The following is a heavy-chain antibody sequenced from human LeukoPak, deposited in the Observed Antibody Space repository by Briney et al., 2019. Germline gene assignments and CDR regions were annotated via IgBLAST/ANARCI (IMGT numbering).Heavy chain of an antibody. CDR1: GFTFNTYW. J-gene: IGHJ4*02. V-gene: IGHV3-74*03. D-gene: IGHD1-26*01. CDR3: ARGPSHSGSYFVY. CDR2: ISSDGSRT. Sequence: GGSLRLSCAASGFTFNTYWMYWVRQGSGKGVVWVSRISSDGSRTEYADSVEGRFTISRDNAKNTLYLQMDSLRAEDTAVYYCARGPSHSGSYFVYWGQGTLVTVSS.